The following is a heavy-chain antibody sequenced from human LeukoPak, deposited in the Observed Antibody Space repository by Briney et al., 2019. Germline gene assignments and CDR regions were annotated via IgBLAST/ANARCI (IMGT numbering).Heavy chain of an antibody. CDR3: ARDHYADFWSGYYPGYFDY. CDR2: ISHDGSNK. D-gene: IGHD3-3*01. V-gene: IGHV3-30-3*01. CDR1: GFTFSSYA. J-gene: IGHJ4*02. Sequence: PGGSLRLSCAASGFTFSSYAMHWVRQAPGKGLEWVAVISHDGSNKYYADSVKGRFTISRDNSKNTLYLQMNSLRAEDTAVYYCARDHYADFWSGYYPGYFDYWGQGTLVTVSS.